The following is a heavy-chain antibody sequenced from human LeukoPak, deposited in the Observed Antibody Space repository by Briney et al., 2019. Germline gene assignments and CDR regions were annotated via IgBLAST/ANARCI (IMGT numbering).Heavy chain of an antibody. D-gene: IGHD3-10*01. Sequence: KPSETLSLTCTVSGGSISSYYWSWIRQPPGKGLEWIGYIYYSGSTNYNPSLKSRVTMSVDTSKNQFSLKLSSVTAADTAVYYCARRRAYYYGSGATDYWGQGTLVTVSS. CDR3: ARRRAYYYGSGATDY. V-gene: IGHV4-59*12. J-gene: IGHJ4*02. CDR2: IYYSGST. CDR1: GGSISSYY.